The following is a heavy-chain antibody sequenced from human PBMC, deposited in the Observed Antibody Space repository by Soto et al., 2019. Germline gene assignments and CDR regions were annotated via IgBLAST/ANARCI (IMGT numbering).Heavy chain of an antibody. CDR1: GFTFSDYY. CDR2: ISSSGATI. CDR3: ARDGVLATGPIDY. V-gene: IGHV3-11*01. D-gene: IGHD5-12*01. Sequence: QVQLVESGGGLVEPRGSLRLSCAASGFTFSDYYMSWIRQAPGKGLEWLSYISSSGATIYYVDSVKGRFTISRENAKKSLYLQMDSLRAEDTAVYYCARDGVLATGPIDYWGSGTLVTVSS. J-gene: IGHJ4*02.